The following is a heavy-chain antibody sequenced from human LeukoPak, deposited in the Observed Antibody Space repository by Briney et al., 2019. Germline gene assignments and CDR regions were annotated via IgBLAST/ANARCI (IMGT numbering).Heavy chain of an antibody. Sequence: SETLSLTCTVSGGSISSDYWSWIRQPPGKGLEWIGYIYYSGSTNYNPSLKSRVTISVDTSKNQFSLKLSSVTAADTAVYYCARVDGYSSSWYVDYWGQGTLVTVSS. D-gene: IGHD6-13*01. CDR1: GGSISSDY. J-gene: IGHJ4*02. CDR2: IYYSGST. CDR3: ARVDGYSSSWYVDY. V-gene: IGHV4-59*01.